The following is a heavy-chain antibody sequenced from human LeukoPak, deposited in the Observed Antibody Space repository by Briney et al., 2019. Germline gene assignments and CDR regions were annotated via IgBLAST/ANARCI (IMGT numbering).Heavy chain of an antibody. J-gene: IGHJ4*02. V-gene: IGHV1-18*01. CDR3: ARDPHIVVVPAAREYFDY. CDR1: GYTFTSYG. Sequence: ASAKVSCKASGYTFTSYGISWVRQAPGQGLEWMGWISAYNGNTNYAQKLQGRVTMTTDTSTSTAYMELRSLRSDDTAVYYCARDPHIVVVPAAREYFDYWGQGTLVTVSS. CDR2: ISAYNGNT. D-gene: IGHD2-2*01.